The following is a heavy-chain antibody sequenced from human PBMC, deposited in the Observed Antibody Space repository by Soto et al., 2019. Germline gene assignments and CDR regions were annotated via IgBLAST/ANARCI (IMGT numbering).Heavy chain of an antibody. CDR2: INHSGST. Sequence: QVQLQQWGAGLLKPSETLSLTCAVYGGSFSGYYWSWIRQPPGKGLEWIGEINHSGSTNYNPSLKSRVTISVDTSKNQFSLKLSSVTAADTAVYYCARGRRRLNSSWHYYYYYGMDVWGQGTTVTVSS. V-gene: IGHV4-34*01. CDR3: ARGRRRLNSSWHYYYYYGMDV. J-gene: IGHJ6*02. CDR1: GGSFSGYY. D-gene: IGHD6-13*01.